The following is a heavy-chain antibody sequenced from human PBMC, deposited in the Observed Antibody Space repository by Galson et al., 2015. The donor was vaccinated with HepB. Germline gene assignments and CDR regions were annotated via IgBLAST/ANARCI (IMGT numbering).Heavy chain of an antibody. D-gene: IGHD6-13*01. CDR2: IWYDGSNK. J-gene: IGHJ4*02. CDR1: GFTFSSYG. Sequence: SLRLSCAASGFTFSSYGMHWVRQAPGKGLEWVAVIWYDGSNKYYADSVKGRFTISRDNSKNTLYLQMNSLRAEDTAVYYCARGYSSRGGILDFDYWGQGTLVTVSS. V-gene: IGHV3-33*01. CDR3: ARGYSSRGGILDFDY.